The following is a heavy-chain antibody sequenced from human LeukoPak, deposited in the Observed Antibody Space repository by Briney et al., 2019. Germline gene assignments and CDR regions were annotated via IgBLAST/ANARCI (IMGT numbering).Heavy chain of an antibody. CDR2: LSGSGGST. J-gene: IGHJ5*02. Sequence: GGSLRLSCAASGFTFSSYAMSWVRQAPGKGLEWVSSLSGSGGSTYYADSVKGRFTISRDNSKTTLYLQMDSLRAEDTAVYFCAKGDVDTAMVQFHPWGQGTLVTVSS. CDR1: GFTFSSYA. D-gene: IGHD5-18*01. CDR3: AKGDVDTAMVQFHP. V-gene: IGHV3-23*01.